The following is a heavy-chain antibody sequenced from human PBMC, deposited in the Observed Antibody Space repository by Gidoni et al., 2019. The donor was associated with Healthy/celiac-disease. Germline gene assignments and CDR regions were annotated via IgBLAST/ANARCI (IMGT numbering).Heavy chain of an antibody. Sequence: QVQLQESGPGLVKPSETLSLTRPVSGGSISSYYWSWIRQPPGKGLEWIGYIYYSGSTNYNPSLKSRVTISVDTSKNQFSLKLSSVTAADTAVYYCARIYSYGNNWFDPWGQGTLVTVSS. V-gene: IGHV4-59*08. J-gene: IGHJ5*02. CDR2: IYYSGST. CDR1: GGSISSYY. D-gene: IGHD5-18*01. CDR3: ARIYSYGNNWFDP.